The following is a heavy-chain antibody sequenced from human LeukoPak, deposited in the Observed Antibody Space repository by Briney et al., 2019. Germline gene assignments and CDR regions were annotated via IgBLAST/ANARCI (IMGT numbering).Heavy chain of an antibody. V-gene: IGHV4-34*01. CDR3: ARHVPAAIYFDY. CDR2: INHSGST. Sequence: PPETLSLTCAVYGGSFSGYYWSWIRQPPGKGLEWIGEINHSGSTNYNPSLKSRVTISVDTSKNQFSLKLSSVTAADTAVYYCARHVPAAIYFDYWGQGTLVTVSS. D-gene: IGHD2-2*02. CDR1: GGSFSGYY. J-gene: IGHJ4*02.